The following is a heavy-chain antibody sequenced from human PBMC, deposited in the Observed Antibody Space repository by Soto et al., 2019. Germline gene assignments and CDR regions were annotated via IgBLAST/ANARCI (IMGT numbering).Heavy chain of an antibody. CDR1: GFSLNTGGVG. Sequence: ITLKESGPTLVKPTQTLTLTCTFSGFSLNTGGVGVGWVRQPRGKAMEWLALIYWDDDERYRPSLRSRLNITKDTINNQVLLTMTNMDPEDTATYYCVRNWRYYGGDYYYGMDAWGRGTTVTVSS. D-gene: IGHD3-10*01. CDR2: IYWDDDE. V-gene: IGHV2-5*02. J-gene: IGHJ6*02. CDR3: VRNWRYYGGDYYYGMDA.